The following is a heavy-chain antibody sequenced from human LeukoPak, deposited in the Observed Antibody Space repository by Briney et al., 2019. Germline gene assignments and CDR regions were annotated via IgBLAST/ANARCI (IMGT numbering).Heavy chain of an antibody. CDR3: TREEVRAPLDN. D-gene: IGHD3-10*01. CDR2: MSDSGDRT. V-gene: IGHV3-23*01. J-gene: IGHJ4*02. CDR1: GFTFSSYA. Sequence: PGGSLRLSCAASGFTFSSYAMSWVRQAPGKGLEWVSAMSDSGDRTYYADSVKGRFTISRDNSKNTLYLQMNILRAEDTGVYYCTREEVRAPLDNWGQGTLVTVSS.